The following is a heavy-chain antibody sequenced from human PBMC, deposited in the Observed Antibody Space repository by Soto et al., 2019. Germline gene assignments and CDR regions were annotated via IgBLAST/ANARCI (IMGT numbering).Heavy chain of an antibody. J-gene: IGHJ4*02. D-gene: IGHD6-13*01. CDR3: ARDHSSSWYVDY. CDR1: GGTFSSYA. CDR2: IIPIFGTA. V-gene: IGHV1-69*06. Sequence: GASVKVSCEASGGTFSSYAMSWVRQAPGQGLEWMGGIIPIFGTANYAQKFQGRVTITADKSTSTAYMELSSLRSEDTAVYYCARDHSSSWYVDYWGQGTLVTVSS.